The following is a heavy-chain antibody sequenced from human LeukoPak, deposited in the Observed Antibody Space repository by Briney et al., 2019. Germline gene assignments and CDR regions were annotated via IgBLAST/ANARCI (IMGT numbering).Heavy chain of an antibody. CDR2: ITGSGGNT. D-gene: IGHD3-9*01. CDR3: AKWGDYDVLTGYYVSDY. J-gene: IGHJ4*02. CDR1: GFTFSNYA. Sequence: GASLRLSCAASGFTFSNYAMSWVRQAPGKGLEWVSAITGSGGNTYYADSVKGRFTISRDNSKNTVFQQMNSLRAEDTAVYYCAKWGDYDVLTGYYVSDYWGQGTLVTVSS. V-gene: IGHV3-23*01.